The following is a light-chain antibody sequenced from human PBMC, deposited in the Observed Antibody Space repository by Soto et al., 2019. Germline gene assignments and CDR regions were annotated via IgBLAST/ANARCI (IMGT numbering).Light chain of an antibody. V-gene: IGLV1-47*02. Sequence: QSVLTQPPSASGTAGQVVTISCSGGDSNIGSNSVYWYQHLPRMAPKLLIYYNNQRPSGVPDRFSGSRSGTSASLAIVGLRSEDEAVYYCAAWAASLSACVLGNGTKV. CDR3: AAWAASLSACV. J-gene: IGLJ1*01. CDR1: DSNIGSNS. CDR2: YNN.